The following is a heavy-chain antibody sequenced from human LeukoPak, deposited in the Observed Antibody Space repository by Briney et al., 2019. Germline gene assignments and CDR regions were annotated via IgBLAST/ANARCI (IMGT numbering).Heavy chain of an antibody. CDR3: ARGIAGGFDY. V-gene: IGHV1-2*06. CDR1: GYTFTGNH. D-gene: IGHD2-21*01. J-gene: IGHJ4*02. Sequence: GAAVKVSCKTSGYTFTGNHLHWVRQVPGQGLEWMGRIIPNSGDAIYALKFQGRVTLTRDTSISTVYMELKRLRSDDTALYYCARGIAGGFDYWGQGTLVTVSS. CDR2: IIPNSGDA.